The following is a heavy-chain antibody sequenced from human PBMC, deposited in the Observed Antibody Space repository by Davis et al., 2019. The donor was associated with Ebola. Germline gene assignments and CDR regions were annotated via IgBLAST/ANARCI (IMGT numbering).Heavy chain of an antibody. J-gene: IGHJ6*02. V-gene: IGHV3-74*01. CDR1: GFTFSTYW. Sequence: GESLKISCAASGFTFSTYWMHWVRQAPGKGLVWVSRINSDGSITNYADSVKGRFTISRDNAKNSLYLQMNSLRAEDTAVYYCARDPLAGPHYYYGMDVWGQGTTVTVSS. CDR3: ARDPLAGPHYYYGMDV. D-gene: IGHD3-10*01. CDR2: INSDGSIT.